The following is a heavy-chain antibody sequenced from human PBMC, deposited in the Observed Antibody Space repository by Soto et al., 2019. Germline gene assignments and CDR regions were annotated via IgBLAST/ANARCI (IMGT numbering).Heavy chain of an antibody. J-gene: IGHJ4*02. Sequence: EVQLLESGGGLVQPGGSLRLSCAASGFTFNNYAMTWVRQAPGKGLEWVSAISGGGDTTSYADSVKGRFTVSRDGSKNTLYLQRSSLRAEDTALDYCAKGRGGSGSLTPRVDFLDQGTLVTVSS. V-gene: IGHV3-23*01. CDR3: AKGRGGSGSLTPRVDF. CDR2: ISGGGDTT. D-gene: IGHD3-10*01. CDR1: GFTFNNYA.